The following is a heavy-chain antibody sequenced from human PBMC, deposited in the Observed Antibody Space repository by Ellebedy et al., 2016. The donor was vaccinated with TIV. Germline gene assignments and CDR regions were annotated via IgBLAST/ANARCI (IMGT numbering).Heavy chain of an antibody. CDR3: ARSQYSSSWYNY. V-gene: IGHV1-69*06. CDR1: GGTFSSYA. Sequence: SVKVSXKASGGTFSSYAISWVRQAPGQGLEWMGGIIPIFGTANYAQKFQGRVTITADKSTSTAYMELSSLRSEDTAVYYCARSQYSSSWYNYWGQGTLVTVSS. CDR2: IIPIFGTA. D-gene: IGHD6-13*01. J-gene: IGHJ4*02.